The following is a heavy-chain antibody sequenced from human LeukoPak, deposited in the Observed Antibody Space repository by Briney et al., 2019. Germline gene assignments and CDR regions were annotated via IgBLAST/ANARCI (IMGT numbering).Heavy chain of an antibody. CDR3: ARGLCSSTSCYGWSYNWFDP. Sequence: GASVKVSCKASGYTFTGYYMHWVRQAPGQGLEWMGWINPNSGGTNYAQKFQGRVTMTRDTSISTAYMELSRLRSDDTAVYYCARGLCSSTSCYGWSYNWFDPWGQGTLVTVSS. J-gene: IGHJ5*02. CDR1: GYTFTGYY. V-gene: IGHV1-2*02. D-gene: IGHD2-2*01. CDR2: INPNSGGT.